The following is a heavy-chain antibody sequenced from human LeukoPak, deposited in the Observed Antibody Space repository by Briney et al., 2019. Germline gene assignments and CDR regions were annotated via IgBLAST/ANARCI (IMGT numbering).Heavy chain of an antibody. CDR3: ARDFFNGYYPLDY. V-gene: IGHV1-2*02. Sequence: ASVKVSCKASGYTCTGYYMHWVRQAPGQGLEWMGWINPNSGGTNYAQKFQGRVTMTRDTSISTAYMELSRLRSDDTAVYYCARDFFNGYYPLDYWGQGTLVTVSS. J-gene: IGHJ4*02. CDR1: GYTCTGYY. D-gene: IGHD3-22*01. CDR2: INPNSGGT.